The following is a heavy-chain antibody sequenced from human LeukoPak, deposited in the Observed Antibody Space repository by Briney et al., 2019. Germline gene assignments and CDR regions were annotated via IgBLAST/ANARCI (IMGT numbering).Heavy chain of an antibody. Sequence: SGGSLRLSCAASGLTFSSYAMSWVRQAPGKGLEWVSTISASGGGTYYADSVKGRFTISRDSSENTLYLQMHSLRAEDTAVYYCAKDGRGPSMGVWGKGTTVTVSS. V-gene: IGHV3-23*01. CDR3: AKDGRGPSMGV. CDR1: GLTFSSYA. CDR2: ISASGGGT. J-gene: IGHJ6*03.